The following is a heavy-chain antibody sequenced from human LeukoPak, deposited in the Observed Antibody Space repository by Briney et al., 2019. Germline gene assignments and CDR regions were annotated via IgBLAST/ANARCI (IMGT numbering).Heavy chain of an antibody. D-gene: IGHD6-19*01. CDR1: GGSISSYY. CDR3: ARVRGGWPGDFDY. J-gene: IGHJ4*02. CDR2: IYYSGST. V-gene: IGHV4-59*01. Sequence: SETLSLTCTVSGGSISSYYWSWIRQPPGKGLEWIGYIYYSGSTNYNPSLKSRVTISVDTSKNQFSLKLSSVTAADTAVYYCARVRGGWPGDFDYWGQGTLVTVSS.